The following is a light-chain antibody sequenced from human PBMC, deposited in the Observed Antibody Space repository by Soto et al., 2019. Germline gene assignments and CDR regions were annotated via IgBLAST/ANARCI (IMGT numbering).Light chain of an antibody. CDR1: NIGGRS. V-gene: IGLV3-21*02. CDR3: QVWDSSSDHWV. Sequence: SYELTQPPSVSVAPGQTARITWGGSNIGGRSVHWYQQKPGQAPILVVYDDRDRPSGIPERFSGSNSGNTATLTISRVEVGDEDDYYCQVWDSSSDHWVFGGGTKLTVL. CDR2: DDR. J-gene: IGLJ3*02.